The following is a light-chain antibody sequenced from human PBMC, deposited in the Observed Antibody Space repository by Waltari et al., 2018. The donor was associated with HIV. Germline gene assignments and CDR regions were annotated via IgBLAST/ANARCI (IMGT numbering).Light chain of an antibody. V-gene: IGLV1-44*01. CDR1: NSNIGRYT. Sequence: QSVLTQPPSASGTPGQRVTISCSGSNSNIGRYTVDWYQQFPGTAPKLLIYSNDQRPSGVPDRFSGSKSGTSASLAISGLQSEDEADYYCAAWDDSLNGYVFGSGTKVTVL. CDR3: AAWDDSLNGYV. CDR2: SND. J-gene: IGLJ1*01.